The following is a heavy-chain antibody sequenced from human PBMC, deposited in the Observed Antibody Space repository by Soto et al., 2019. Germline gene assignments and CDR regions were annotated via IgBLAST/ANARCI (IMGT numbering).Heavy chain of an antibody. V-gene: IGHV4-39*02. D-gene: IGHD3-10*01. J-gene: IGHJ4*02. CDR1: GGSVSNNSYY. Sequence: QLQLLESGPGLVKPSETLSLTCTVSGGSVSNNSYYWGWIRQPPGKRLEWIGSVYYSGSAYYNPSLKSRLTISVDTSMTHFSLKLSSVTAADTAIYYCARRPLVRGIIPYYFDYWGQGTLVTVSS. CDR2: VYYSGSA. CDR3: ARRPLVRGIIPYYFDY.